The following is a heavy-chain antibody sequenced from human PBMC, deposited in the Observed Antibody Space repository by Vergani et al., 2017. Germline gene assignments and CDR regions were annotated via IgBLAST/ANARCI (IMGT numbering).Heavy chain of an antibody. V-gene: IGHV3-9*03. J-gene: IGHJ6*02. CDR1: GFTFDDYA. CDR3: AKDVRGSYYYGMDG. CDR2: ISWNSGSI. Sequence: EVQLVESGGGLVQPGRSLRLSCAASGFTFDDYAMHWVRQAPGKGLEWVSGISWNSGSIGYADSVKGRFTISRDNAKNSLYLQMNSLRAEDMALYYCAKDVRGSYYYGMDGGGQGTTVTVSS.